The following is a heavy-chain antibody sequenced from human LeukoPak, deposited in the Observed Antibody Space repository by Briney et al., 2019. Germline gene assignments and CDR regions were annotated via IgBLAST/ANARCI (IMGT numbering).Heavy chain of an antibody. CDR2: INPSGGNT. D-gene: IGHD3-22*01. CDR3: AVSSGYYGDYFDY. J-gene: IGHJ4*02. Sequence: ASVKVSCKASGYTFTNYYMHWVRQAPGQGLEWMGIINPSGGNTNYAQKLQGRVTTTTDTSTSTAYMELRSLRSDDTAVYYCAVSSGYYGDYFDYWGQGTLVTVSS. CDR1: GYTFTNYY. V-gene: IGHV1-46*01.